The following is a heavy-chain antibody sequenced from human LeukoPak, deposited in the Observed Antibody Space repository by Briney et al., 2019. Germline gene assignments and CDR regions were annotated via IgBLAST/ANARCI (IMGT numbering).Heavy chain of an antibody. Sequence: GGSLRLSCAASGFTVSSNCMTWVRQAPGMGLEWVSVLCSGGSTYYADSVRGRFTISTDNSKNTLYLQMNSLRAEDTAVYYCARKVGYGYALDYWGQGTLVTVSS. D-gene: IGHD5-18*01. CDR3: ARKVGYGYALDY. J-gene: IGHJ4*02. CDR1: GFTVSSNC. V-gene: IGHV3-53*01. CDR2: LCSGGST.